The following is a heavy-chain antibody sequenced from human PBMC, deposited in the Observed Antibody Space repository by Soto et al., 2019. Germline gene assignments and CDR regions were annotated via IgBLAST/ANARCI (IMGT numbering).Heavy chain of an antibody. CDR1: GFIFSDYY. CDR3: AGDREQWLRTT. D-gene: IGHD6-19*01. V-gene: IGHV3-11*06. Sequence: QVQLVESGGGLVKPGGSLRLSCAASGFIFSDYYMSWIRQAPGKGLEWISYISDDSSFIEYADSVRGRFTISRDNAKNSVYLQMNSLRAEDTAVYYCAGDREQWLRTTWGQGILVSVSS. J-gene: IGHJ1*01. CDR2: ISDDSSFI.